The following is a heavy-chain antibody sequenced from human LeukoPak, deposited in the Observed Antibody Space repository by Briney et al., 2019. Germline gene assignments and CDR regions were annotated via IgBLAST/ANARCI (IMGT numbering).Heavy chain of an antibody. J-gene: IGHJ4*02. Sequence: PSETLSLTCAVYGGSFSGYYWSWIRQPPGKGLEWIGEINHSGSTNYNPSLKSRVTISVDTSKNQLSLKLISVTAADTAVYYCARDETYSDVWSGSAGGGKGNYLDYWGQGILVTVSS. CDR3: ARDETYSDVWSGSAGGGKGNYLDY. D-gene: IGHD3-3*01. CDR1: GGSFSGYY. CDR2: INHSGST. V-gene: IGHV4-34*01.